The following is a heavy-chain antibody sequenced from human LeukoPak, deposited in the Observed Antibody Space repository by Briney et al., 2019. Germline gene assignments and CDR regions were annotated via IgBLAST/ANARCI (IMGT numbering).Heavy chain of an antibody. J-gene: IGHJ4*02. CDR2: IHYSGTT. CDR3: ASYTSAGAYYDF. V-gene: IGHV4-59*08. CDR1: GGSISGFY. Sequence: SETLSLTCTVSGGSISGFYWTWIRQSPGKELEWIGYIHYSGTTHYNPSLKSRVTMSVDTSKNQFSLKMSSVTAADTAVYYCASYTSAGAYYDFWGQGTLVTVSS. D-gene: IGHD4-11*01.